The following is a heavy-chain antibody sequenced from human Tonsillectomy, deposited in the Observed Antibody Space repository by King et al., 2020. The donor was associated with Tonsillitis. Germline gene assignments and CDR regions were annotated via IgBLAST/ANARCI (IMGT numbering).Heavy chain of an antibody. V-gene: IGHV3-23*04. D-gene: IGHD3-3*01. Sequence: VQLVESGGGLVQPGGSLRLSCAASGFTFSSFAMTWVRQAPGKGLEWVSSISDSAGGTYYADSVNGRFTISRDNSKNTLYLQVNGLRAEDTAVYYCAKLLRSGYHLYFMEGWGKGTTVTLSS. CDR1: GFTFSSFA. J-gene: IGHJ6*03. CDR3: AKLLRSGYHLYFMEG. CDR2: ISDSAGGT.